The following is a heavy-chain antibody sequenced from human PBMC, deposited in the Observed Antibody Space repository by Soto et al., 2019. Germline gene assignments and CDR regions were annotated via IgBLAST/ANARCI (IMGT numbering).Heavy chain of an antibody. Sequence: PSETLSLTCAVSGGSIISSNWWSWVRHPPGKGLEWIGEIYHSGSTNYNPSLKSRVTISVDKSKNQFSLKLSSVTAADTAVYYCAREILYCISTSCYARWFDPWGQGTLVTVSS. D-gene: IGHD2-2*01. V-gene: IGHV4-4*02. CDR3: AREILYCISTSCYARWFDP. CDR2: IYHSGST. CDR1: GGSIISSNW. J-gene: IGHJ5*02.